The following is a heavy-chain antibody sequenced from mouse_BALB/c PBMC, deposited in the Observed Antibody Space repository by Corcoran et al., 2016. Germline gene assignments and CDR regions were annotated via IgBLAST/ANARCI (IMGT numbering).Heavy chain of an antibody. Sequence: EVQLQQTGPELVKPGASVKISCKASGYSFTCYYMHWVKQSHVKSLEWIGRINPYNGATSYNQNFKDKASLTVDKSSSTAYMELHSLTSEDSAVYYCARREDRGNPYAMDYWGQGTSVTVSS. CDR3: ARREDRGNPYAMDY. J-gene: IGHJ4*01. D-gene: IGHD2-1*01. CDR2: INPYNGAT. CDR1: GYSFTCYY. V-gene: IGHV1-26*01.